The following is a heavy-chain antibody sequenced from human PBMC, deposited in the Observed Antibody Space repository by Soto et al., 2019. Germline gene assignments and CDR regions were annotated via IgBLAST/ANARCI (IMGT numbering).Heavy chain of an antibody. CDR3: ARDEYYYDSSGYPEGAFDI. CDR1: GGSISSGGYY. Sequence: SETLSLTCTVSGGSISSGGYYWSWIRQHPGKGLEWIGYIYYSGSTYYNPSLKSRVTISVDTSKNQFSLKLSSVTAADTAVYYCARDEYYYDSSGYPEGAFDIWGQGTMVTVS. D-gene: IGHD3-22*01. CDR2: IYYSGST. V-gene: IGHV4-31*03. J-gene: IGHJ3*02.